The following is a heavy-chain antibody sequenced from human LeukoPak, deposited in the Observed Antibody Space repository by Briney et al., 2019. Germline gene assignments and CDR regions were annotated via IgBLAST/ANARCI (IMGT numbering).Heavy chain of an antibody. D-gene: IGHD1-14*01. V-gene: IGHV3-21*06. CDR3: ARDPDPPLYYFDY. CDR1: GFTFSSYN. Sequence: PGGSLRLSCVASGFTFSSYNINWVRQAPGKGLEWVSSISSASGYTYSADSVKGRFTISRDNAKNSLYLQLNSLRAEDTAVYYCARDPDPPLYYFDYWGQGTLVTVSS. CDR2: ISSASGYT. J-gene: IGHJ4*02.